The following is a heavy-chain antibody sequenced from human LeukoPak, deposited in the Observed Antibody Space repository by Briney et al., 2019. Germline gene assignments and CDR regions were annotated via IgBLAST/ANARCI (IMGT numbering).Heavy chain of an antibody. Sequence: ASVKVSCKASGYTFTGYYMHWVRQAPGQGLEWMGWINPNSGGTNYAQKFQGRVTMTRDTSISTAYMELRSLRSDDTAVYYCARETSGSRNFDYWGQGTLVTVSS. CDR1: GYTFTGYY. CDR3: ARETSGSRNFDY. V-gene: IGHV1-2*02. D-gene: IGHD1-26*01. CDR2: INPNSGGT. J-gene: IGHJ4*02.